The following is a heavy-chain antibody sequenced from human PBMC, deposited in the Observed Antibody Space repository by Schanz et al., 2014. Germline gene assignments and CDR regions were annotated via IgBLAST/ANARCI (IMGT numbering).Heavy chain of an antibody. D-gene: IGHD3-22*01. CDR1: GGTFSTYP. J-gene: IGHJ4*02. CDR3: AKDGRLPYYGTGSDFDY. V-gene: IGHV1-69*02. Sequence: QVQLVQSGAEVKKPGSSMKVSCKASGGTFSTYPINWLRQAPGQGLEWMGRIIPIHGIVNYAQRFQDRVRITADKSTSTAYMELSSLRSDDTAVYYCAKDGRLPYYGTGSDFDYWGQGTLVAVSS. CDR2: IIPIHGIV.